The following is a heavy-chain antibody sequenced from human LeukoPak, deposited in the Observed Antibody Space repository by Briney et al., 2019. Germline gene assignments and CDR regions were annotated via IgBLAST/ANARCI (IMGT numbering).Heavy chain of an antibody. J-gene: IGHJ5*02. CDR1: GFDFSTYA. CDR2: ISTMSNYI. D-gene: IGHD6-13*01. CDR3: AREGRGIAAAVNWFDP. V-gene: IGHV3-21*01. Sequence: GGSLRLSCAASGFDFSTYAINWVRQAPGKGLEWVSSISTMSNYIFYGDSVKGRFTISRDNAKNSVYLQMNSLRPEDTAVYYCAREGRGIAAAVNWFDPWGQGTLVTVSS.